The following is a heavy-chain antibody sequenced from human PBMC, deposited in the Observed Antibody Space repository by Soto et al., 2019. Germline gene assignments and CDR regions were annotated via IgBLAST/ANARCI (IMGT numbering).Heavy chain of an antibody. Sequence: SETLSLTCTVSGGSISHYYWTWIRQPPGKGLECIGYISYSGSTNYNSSLKSRVTILVDTSKNQFSLKLNSVTAADTAVYYCARLSTYYYYAMDVWGQGTTVTVSS. CDR1: GGSISHYY. J-gene: IGHJ6*02. CDR3: ARLSTYYYYAMDV. V-gene: IGHV4-59*08. CDR2: ISYSGST.